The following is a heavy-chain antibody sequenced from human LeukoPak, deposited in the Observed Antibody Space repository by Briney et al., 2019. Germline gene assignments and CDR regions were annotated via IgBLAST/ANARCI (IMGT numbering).Heavy chain of an antibody. CDR2: VSGDGGVT. J-gene: IGHJ2*01. Sequence: GGSLRLSCAASGFTFSNYWIHWVRQVPGKGLVWVSRVSGDGGVTNHADSVKGRFTNSRDNAKNTLYLQMNSLRADDTAVYYCARAKPADFDLWGRGTLVTVSS. V-gene: IGHV3-74*01. CDR3: ARAKPADFDL. CDR1: GFTFSNYW.